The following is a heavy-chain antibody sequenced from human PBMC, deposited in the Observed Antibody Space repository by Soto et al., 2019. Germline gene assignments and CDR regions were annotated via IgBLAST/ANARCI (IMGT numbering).Heavy chain of an antibody. Sequence: PGGSLRLSCAASGFSISDYEMNWVRQAPGKGLEWVSYISGSGSTVYYADSVKGRFTISRDNAKNTLYLQMDSLRAEDTALYYCTRVIIGSSGLFDCWGQGTLVTVSS. D-gene: IGHD1-26*01. J-gene: IGHJ4*02. CDR2: ISGSGSTV. CDR3: TRVIIGSSGLFDC. CDR1: GFSISDYE. V-gene: IGHV3-48*03.